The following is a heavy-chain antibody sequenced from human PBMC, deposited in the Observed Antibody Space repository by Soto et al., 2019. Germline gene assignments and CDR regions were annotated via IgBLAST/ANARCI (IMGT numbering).Heavy chain of an antibody. CDR3: AGLYPYESSGYHLNF. Sequence: SETLSLTCTVSGGSIRSSSSYWGWVRQPPGKGLEWVGSFFYLGITYYNPSLGSRSTISVGTSKNQFSLNLRSVTAADTAVFYCAGLYPYESSGYHLNFWGQGTLVTVSS. D-gene: IGHD3-22*01. CDR1: GGSIRSSSSY. V-gene: IGHV4-39*01. CDR2: FFYLGIT. J-gene: IGHJ4*02.